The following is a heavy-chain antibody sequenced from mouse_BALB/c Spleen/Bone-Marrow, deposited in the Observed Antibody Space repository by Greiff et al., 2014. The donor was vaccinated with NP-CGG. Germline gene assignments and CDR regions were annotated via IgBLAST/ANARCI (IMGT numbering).Heavy chain of an antibody. CDR3: TRSMGFYYAMDY. D-gene: IGHD2-3*01. CDR2: IYPGNSDT. CDR1: GYTFTIYW. Sequence: DVKLVESGTVLARPGASVKMSCKASGYTFTIYWMHWVKQRPGQGLEWIGAIYPGNSDTSYNQKFKGKAKLTAVTSTSTAYMELSSLTNEDSAVYYCTRSMGFYYAMDYWGQGTSVTVSS. J-gene: IGHJ4*01. V-gene: IGHV1-5*01.